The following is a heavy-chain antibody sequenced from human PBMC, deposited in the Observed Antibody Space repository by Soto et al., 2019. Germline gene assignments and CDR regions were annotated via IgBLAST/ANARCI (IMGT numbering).Heavy chain of an antibody. CDR1: GGSFNGYY. J-gene: IGHJ5*02. CDR2: INHSGST. Sequence: LETLSPTCVVYGGSFNGYYWGWIPQPPGQGLEWIGEINHSGSTNYNPCLKSRVTMTTDTSTSTAYMELRSLRSDDTAVYYCARVKGNRMIVVSPRYWFDPWGQGTLVTVSS. V-gene: IGHV4-34*10. D-gene: IGHD3-22*01. CDR3: ARVKGNRMIVVSPRYWFDP.